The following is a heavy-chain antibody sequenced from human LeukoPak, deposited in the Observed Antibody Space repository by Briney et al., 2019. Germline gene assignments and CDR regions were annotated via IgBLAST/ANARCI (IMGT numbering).Heavy chain of an antibody. CDR1: GYTLSSYY. CDR3: ARDRDYDSSGYVFNAFDI. V-gene: IGHV1-46*01. D-gene: IGHD3-22*01. J-gene: IGHJ3*02. CDR2: INPSGGST. Sequence: ASVKVSCKASGYTLSSYYMHWVRQAPGQGLEWMGIINPSGGSTSYAQKFQGRVTMTRDTSTSTVYMELSSLRSEDTAVYYCARDRDYDSSGYVFNAFDIWGQGTMVTVSS.